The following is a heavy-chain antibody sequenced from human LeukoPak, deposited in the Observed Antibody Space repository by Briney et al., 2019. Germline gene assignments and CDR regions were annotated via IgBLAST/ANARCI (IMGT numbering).Heavy chain of an antibody. CDR1: GFTVSTIY. J-gene: IGHJ5*02. CDR2: IYNDGDT. V-gene: IGHV3-53*01. D-gene: IGHD6-13*01. Sequence: GGSLRLSCAVSGFTVSTIYMSWVRQAPGKGLEWVSFIYNDGDTYYADSVKGRFSVSRDSSRNTLFLQMNSLRVGDTALYYCAGDTHSSNWYDHWGQGALVTVSS. CDR3: AGDTHSSNWYDH.